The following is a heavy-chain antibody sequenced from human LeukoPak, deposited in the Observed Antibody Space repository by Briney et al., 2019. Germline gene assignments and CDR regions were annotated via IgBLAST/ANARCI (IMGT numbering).Heavy chain of an antibody. Sequence: GASVKVSCKASGYTFTSYDINWVRQATGQGLEWMGWMNPNSGNTGYEQKVQGRVTITRNTSISTAYIERSSLRSEDTAVYYCARGLRGPRYDFWSGYYPNYYYYYMDVWGKGTTVTVSS. CDR2: MNPNSGNT. J-gene: IGHJ6*03. CDR3: ARGLRGPRYDFWSGYYPNYYYYYMDV. D-gene: IGHD3-3*01. V-gene: IGHV1-8*03. CDR1: GYTFTSYD.